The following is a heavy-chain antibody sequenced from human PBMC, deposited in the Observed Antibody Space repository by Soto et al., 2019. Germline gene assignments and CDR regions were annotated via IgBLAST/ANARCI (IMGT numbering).Heavy chain of an antibody. Sequence: PGGSLRLSCAASGFTFDDYGMTWVRQAPGKGLEWVSGINWNGGGTGYADSVKGRFTISRDNAKNSLYLQMDSLRVEDTALYYCARPSGVDTAMDILNYYYNGMDVWGQGTTVTVSS. V-gene: IGHV3-20*04. CDR3: ARPSGVDTAMDILNYYYNGMDV. D-gene: IGHD5-18*01. CDR2: INWNGGGT. J-gene: IGHJ6*02. CDR1: GFTFDDYG.